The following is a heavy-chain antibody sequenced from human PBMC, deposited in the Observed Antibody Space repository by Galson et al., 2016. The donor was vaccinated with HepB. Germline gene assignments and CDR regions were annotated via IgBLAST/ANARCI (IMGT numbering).Heavy chain of an antibody. J-gene: IGHJ6*03. CDR2: VSHSGNA. CDR1: GGSFSGYY. CDR3: AREPSSTIFAVVHYYYYMDV. D-gene: IGHD3-3*01. Sequence: ETLSLTCAVYGGSFSGYYWSWIRQPPGKGLEWIGEVSHSGNANYNPSLKNRVTISVDTSKNQFSLKLTSLTAADTAVYYCAREPSSTIFAVVHYYYYMDVWGRGTTVTVSS. V-gene: IGHV4-34*01.